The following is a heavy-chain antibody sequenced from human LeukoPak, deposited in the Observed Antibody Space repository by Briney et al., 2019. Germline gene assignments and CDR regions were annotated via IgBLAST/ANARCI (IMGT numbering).Heavy chain of an antibody. CDR2: ITINGGST. J-gene: IGHJ6*02. Sequence: HPGGSLRLSCVASGFTFSTHAMHCVRQAPGKGLEYVSSITINGGSTYYLNSVKGRFTVSRDNSKNTLFLQMGSLRAEDMAVYYCARAIYGDYASTDYYYYYGLDVWGQGTTVTVSS. V-gene: IGHV3-64*01. CDR3: ARAIYGDYASTDYYYYYGLDV. D-gene: IGHD4-17*01. CDR1: GFTFSTHA.